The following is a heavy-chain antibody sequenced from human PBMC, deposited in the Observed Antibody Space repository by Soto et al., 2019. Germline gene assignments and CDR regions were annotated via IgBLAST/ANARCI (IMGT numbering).Heavy chain of an antibody. J-gene: IGHJ3*02. CDR1: GDSISRSYW. Sequence: PSETLSLTCAVSGDSISRSYWWSWVRQLPGKGLEWIGEIYHSGSTIYNPSLQSRVTLSVDKSKNEFSLKMSSVTDADTAVYYCTSKFWQLFADAFDIWGQGTMVTVSS. CDR2: IYHSGST. D-gene: IGHD3-10*01. CDR3: TSKFWQLFADAFDI. V-gene: IGHV4-4*02.